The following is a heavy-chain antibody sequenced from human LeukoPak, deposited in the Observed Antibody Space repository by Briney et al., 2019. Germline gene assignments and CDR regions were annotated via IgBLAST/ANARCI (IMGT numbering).Heavy chain of an antibody. CDR3: AKLNLGEMAYFDS. CDR2: ISVGGGDT. J-gene: IGHJ4*02. V-gene: IGHV3-23*01. Sequence: GGSLRLSCEASGFIFSSYVMGRVREAPGEGLEWVSSISVGGGDTLTADSVKGRFTITRENSKNTLYLQMMGLRVEDTAIYYCAKLNLGEMAYFDSWGQGILVTVSS. D-gene: IGHD2-21*01. CDR1: GFIFSSYV.